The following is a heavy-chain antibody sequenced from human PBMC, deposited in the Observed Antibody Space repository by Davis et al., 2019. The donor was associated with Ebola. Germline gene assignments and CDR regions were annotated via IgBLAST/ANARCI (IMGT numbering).Heavy chain of an antibody. J-gene: IGHJ6*03. D-gene: IGHD3-16*01. V-gene: IGHV4-59*11. CDR2: IYYSGST. Sequence: PSETLSLTCTVSGGSISSHYWSWIRQPPGKGLEWIGYIYYSGSTNYNPSLKSRVTISVDTSKNQFSLKLSSVTAADTAVYYCARGGGRDYYYYYYMDVWGKGTTVTVSS. CDR3: ARGGGRDYYYYYYMDV. CDR1: GGSISSHY.